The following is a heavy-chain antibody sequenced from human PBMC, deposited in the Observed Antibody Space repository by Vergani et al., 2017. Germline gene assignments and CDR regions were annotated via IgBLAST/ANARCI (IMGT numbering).Heavy chain of an antibody. J-gene: IGHJ5*02. D-gene: IGHD6-6*01. Sequence: VQLVQSGAEVKKPGSSVKVSCKASGGPFSSYAISWVRQAPGQGLEWMGRILPIFGTANYAQKFQGRVTITADESTSTAYMELSSLRSEDTAVYYCVYSSSSLGFDPWGQGTLVTVSS. CDR2: ILPIFGTA. CDR1: GGPFSSYA. V-gene: IGHV1-69*15. CDR3: VYSSSSLGFDP.